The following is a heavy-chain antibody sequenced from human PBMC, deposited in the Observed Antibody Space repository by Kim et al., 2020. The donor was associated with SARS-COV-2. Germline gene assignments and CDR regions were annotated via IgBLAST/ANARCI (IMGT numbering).Heavy chain of an antibody. CDR3: ARDFRWGRPGATITDYYYYYGMDV. J-gene: IGHJ6*02. D-gene: IGHD5-12*01. CDR1: GYTFTSYY. CDR2: INPSGGST. V-gene: IGHV1-46*01. Sequence: ASVKVSCKASGYTFTSYYMHWVRQAPGQGLEWMGIINPSGGSTSYAQKFQGRVTMTRDTSTSTVYMELSSLRSEDTAVYYCARDFRWGRPGATITDYYYYYGMDVWGQGTTVTVSS.